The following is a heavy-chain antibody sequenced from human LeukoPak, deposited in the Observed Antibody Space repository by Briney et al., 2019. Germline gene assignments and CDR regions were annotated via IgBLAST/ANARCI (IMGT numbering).Heavy chain of an antibody. J-gene: IGHJ1*01. D-gene: IGHD4-17*01. CDR2: IYYDGIPK. Sequence: PGRSLRLSCAASGFTFSSYGMHWFRQAPGKGLEWVAFIYYDGIPKYLAESVKGRFTVSRDNSRNTVFLQMNSLRPEDTAVYYCAKDNPVFHHWGQGTLVTVSS. CDR1: GFTFSSYG. CDR3: AKDNPVFHH. V-gene: IGHV3-30*18.